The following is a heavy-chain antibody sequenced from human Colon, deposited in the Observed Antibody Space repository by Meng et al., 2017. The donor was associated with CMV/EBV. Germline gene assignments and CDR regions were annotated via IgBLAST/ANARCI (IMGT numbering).Heavy chain of an antibody. V-gene: IGHV4-4*07. CDR2: ISTNRNT. J-gene: IGHJ4*02. CDR1: GCSISTYD. CDR3: VRGGYSGTQTGGVQEY. D-gene: IGHD5-12*01. Sequence: VPRLESARGRVKPSEPPSLTCIVSGCSISTYDWSWIRQPAGEGLEWLGRISTNRNTDYNPSLNSRATIWLDTSNNQFSLKLTSVTAADTAVYYCVRGGYSGTQTGGVQEYWGQGTLVTVSS.